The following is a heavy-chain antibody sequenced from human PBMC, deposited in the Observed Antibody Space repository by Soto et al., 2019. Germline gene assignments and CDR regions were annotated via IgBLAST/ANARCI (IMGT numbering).Heavy chain of an antibody. CDR1: GGTFSSYA. CDR3: ARGPREMATTDGY. J-gene: IGHJ4*02. Sequence: SVKVSCKASGGTFSSYAISWVRQAPGQGLEWMGGIIPIFGTANYAQKFQGRVTITADESTSTAYMELSSLRSEDTAVYYCARGPREMATTDGYWGQGTLVTVSS. V-gene: IGHV1-69*13. D-gene: IGHD1-1*01. CDR2: IIPIFGTA.